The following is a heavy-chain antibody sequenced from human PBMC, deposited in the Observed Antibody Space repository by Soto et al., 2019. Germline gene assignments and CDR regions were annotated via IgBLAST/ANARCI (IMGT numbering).Heavy chain of an antibody. CDR3: AKDQASGQGSFDS. CDR2: ISYDGSNQ. CDR1: GFTFNIYG. V-gene: IGHV3-30*18. J-gene: IGHJ4*02. Sequence: GGSLRLSCAASGFTFNIYGMHWVRQAPDKGLEWVALISYDGSNQYYAGSVKGRFTISRDNSKNTLFLQMNSLRADDTAVYYCAKDQASGQGSFDSWGQGTLVTVSS.